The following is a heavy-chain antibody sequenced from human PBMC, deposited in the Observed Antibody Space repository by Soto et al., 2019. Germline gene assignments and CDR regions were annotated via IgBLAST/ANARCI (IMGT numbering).Heavy chain of an antibody. D-gene: IGHD1-1*01. V-gene: IGHV2-5*01. CDR3: AHRRGLERRPGYFDY. J-gene: IGHJ4*02. CDR2: IYWNDGK. Sequence: SGPTLVNPTQTLTLTCPFSGFSLSTSGVGVGWIRQPPGKALEWLALIYWNDGKRYSPSLKSRLTITKDTSKNQVVLTMTNMDPVDTATYYCAHRRGLERRPGYFDYWGQGTLVTVSS. CDR1: GFSLSTSGVG.